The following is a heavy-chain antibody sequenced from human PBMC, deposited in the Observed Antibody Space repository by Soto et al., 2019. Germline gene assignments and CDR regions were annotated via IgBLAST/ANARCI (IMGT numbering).Heavy chain of an antibody. CDR1: GGSFSGYY. J-gene: IGHJ6*02. V-gene: IGHV4-34*01. CDR3: ARGYSYGPSSGVYYGMDV. Sequence: SETLSLTCAVYGGSFSGYYWSWIRQPPGKGLEWIGEINHSGSTNYNPSLKSRVTISVDTSKNQFSLKLSSVTAADTAVYYCARGYSYGPSSGVYYGMDVWGQGTTVTVS. CDR2: INHSGST. D-gene: IGHD5-18*01.